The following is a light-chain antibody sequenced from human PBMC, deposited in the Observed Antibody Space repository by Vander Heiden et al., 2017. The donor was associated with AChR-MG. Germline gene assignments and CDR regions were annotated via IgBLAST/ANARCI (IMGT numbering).Light chain of an antibody. V-gene: IGKV1-9*01. CDR1: QGISSY. Sequence: DMQLTQSPSFLSASVGDRVTITCRASQGISSYVAWYQQKPGKAPKLLIYAASTLQSGVPSRFSGSGSGTEFTLTISSLQPEDFATYYCQQLNSYPPYTFGQGTKLEIK. CDR2: AAS. CDR3: QQLNSYPPYT. J-gene: IGKJ2*01.